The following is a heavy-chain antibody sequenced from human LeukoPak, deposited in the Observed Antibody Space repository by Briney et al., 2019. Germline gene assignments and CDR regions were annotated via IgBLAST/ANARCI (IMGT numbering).Heavy chain of an antibody. J-gene: IGHJ4*02. V-gene: IGHV4-30-2*01. CDR2: IYHSGST. CDR1: GGSISSGGYS. CDR3: ARARDSSGYSYFDY. D-gene: IGHD3-22*01. Sequence: SETLSLTCAVSGGSISSGGYSWSWIRQPPGKGLEWVGYIYHSGSTYYNPSLKSRVTISVDRSKNQFSLKLSSVTAADTAVYYCARARDSSGYSYFDYWGQGTLVTVSS.